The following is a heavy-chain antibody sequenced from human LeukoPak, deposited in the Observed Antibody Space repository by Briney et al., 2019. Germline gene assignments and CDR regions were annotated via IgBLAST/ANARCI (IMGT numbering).Heavy chain of an antibody. Sequence: SSETLSLTCTVSGGSISSSSYYWGWIRQPPGKGLEWIGSIYYSGSTYYNPSLKSRVTISVDTSKNQFSLKLSSVTAADTAVYYCARALWYYDILTGYAPFDYWGQGTLVTVSS. D-gene: IGHD3-9*01. V-gene: IGHV4-39*01. CDR1: GGSISSSSYY. CDR3: ARALWYYDILTGYAPFDY. J-gene: IGHJ4*02. CDR2: IYYSGST.